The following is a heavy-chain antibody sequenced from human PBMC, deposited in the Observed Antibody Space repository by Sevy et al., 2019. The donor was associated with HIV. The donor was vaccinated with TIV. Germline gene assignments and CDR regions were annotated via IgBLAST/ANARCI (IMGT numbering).Heavy chain of an antibody. CDR3: ATNQGYPGDWFDP. CDR2: IYKGVST. V-gene: IGHV4-61*03. CDR1: GGSVNSGVSY. D-gene: IGHD5-18*01. Sequence: SESLSLICSVSGGSVNSGVSYWSWIRQSPGKVLEWIAYIYKGVSTNYNPSLKSRVTISVDTSKNHFSLKLSSVTAADTAVYYCATNQGYPGDWFDPWGQGTPVTVSS. J-gene: IGHJ5*02.